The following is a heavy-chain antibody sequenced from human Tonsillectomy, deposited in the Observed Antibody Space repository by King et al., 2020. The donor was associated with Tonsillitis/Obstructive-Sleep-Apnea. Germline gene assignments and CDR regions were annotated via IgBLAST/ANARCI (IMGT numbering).Heavy chain of an antibody. CDR1: GYSFTSYL. V-gene: IGHV5-51*01. CDR2: IYPGDADT. CDR3: ARHPPGYCTGGVCYHFDY. D-gene: IGHD2-8*02. Sequence: VQLVESGAEVKKPGESLKISCKGSGYSFTSYLIGWVRQMPGKGLEWMGIIYPGDADTRYSSSFPGQVTISADKSISSAYLQWSSLKASDTAMYYCARHPPGYCTGGVCYHFDYWGQGTLVTVSS. J-gene: IGHJ4*02.